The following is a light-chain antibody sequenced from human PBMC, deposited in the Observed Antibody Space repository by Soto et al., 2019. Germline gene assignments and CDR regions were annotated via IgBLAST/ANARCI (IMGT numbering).Light chain of an antibody. V-gene: IGKV3-20*01. J-gene: IGKJ1*01. Sequence: EIVLAQYPGALSLSRGERAALCCRASQSVSNNYLAWYQQKPGQAPRLLIYGASNRATGIPDRFSGSGSGTNFTLTISRLEPEDFAVYYCQQYGSSGTFGQGTKVDIK. CDR1: QSVSNNY. CDR2: GAS. CDR3: QQYGSSGT.